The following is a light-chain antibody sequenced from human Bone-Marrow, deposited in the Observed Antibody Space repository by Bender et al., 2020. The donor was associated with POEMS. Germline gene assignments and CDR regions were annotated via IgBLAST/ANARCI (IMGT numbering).Light chain of an antibody. J-gene: IGLJ1*01. CDR2: GNR. Sequence: QSVLTQPPSVSGAPGQRVTISCTGSSSNIGANYDVHWYRQLPGSAPKLFISGNRDRPSGVPDRFSDSRSGTSASLAITGLQPADEADYYCSSVAGSNNYVFGTGTTVTVL. CDR3: SSVAGSNNYV. V-gene: IGLV1-40*01. CDR1: SSNIGANYD.